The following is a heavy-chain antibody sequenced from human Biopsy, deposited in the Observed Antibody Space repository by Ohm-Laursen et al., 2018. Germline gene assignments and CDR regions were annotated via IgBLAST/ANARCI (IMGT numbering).Heavy chain of an antibody. CDR1: GFTMSINY. CDR2: VHRDGNT. CDR3: ARGRGALAPLDD. Sequence: SLRLSCAASGFTMSINYMSWVRQAPGKGLEWVSLVHRDGNTCYADSVKGRFTVSRDSSKSTLFLQMNSLRVEDTAVYYCARGRGALAPLDDWGQGTLVTVSS. V-gene: IGHV3-66*01. J-gene: IGHJ4*02. D-gene: IGHD1-26*01.